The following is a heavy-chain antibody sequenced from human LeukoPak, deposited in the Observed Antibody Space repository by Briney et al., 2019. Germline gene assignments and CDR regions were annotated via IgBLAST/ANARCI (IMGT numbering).Heavy chain of an antibody. Sequence: GGSLRLSCAASGFTFSSYSMNWVRQAPGKGLEWVSSISSSSSYIYYADSVKGRFTISRDNAKNSLYLQMNSLRAEDTAVYYCVGFGELLEAFDIWGQGTMVTVSS. V-gene: IGHV3-21*01. CDR2: ISSSSSYI. D-gene: IGHD3-10*01. CDR3: VGFGELLEAFDI. CDR1: GFTFSSYS. J-gene: IGHJ3*02.